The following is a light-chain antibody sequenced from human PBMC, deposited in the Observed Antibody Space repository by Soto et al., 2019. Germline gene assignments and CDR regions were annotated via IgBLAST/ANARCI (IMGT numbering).Light chain of an antibody. Sequence: QSALTQPASMSGSPGQSITISCTGTSSDVGFSNYIFWYQQHPGKAPKLIISDVSNRPSGVSNRFSGSKSANTASLTISGLQAEDEADYYCSSFTISDTDVFGSGTKVTVL. CDR2: DVS. CDR3: SSFTISDTDV. CDR1: SSDVGFSNY. V-gene: IGLV2-14*03. J-gene: IGLJ1*01.